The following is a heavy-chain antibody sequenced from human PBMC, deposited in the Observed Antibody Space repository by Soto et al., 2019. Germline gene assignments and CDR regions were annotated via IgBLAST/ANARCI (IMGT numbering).Heavy chain of an antibody. Sequence: QVQLVQSGAEVKKPGASVKVSCKASGYTFTTYGINWVRQAPGQWLEWMGWISAYNGNTNYAQKLQGRVTMTTDTSTSTAYMALRSLRSDDTAVYYCARVWVGTTFAYYYGMDVWGQGTTVTVSS. D-gene: IGHD1-1*01. CDR2: ISAYNGNT. CDR1: GYTFTTYG. J-gene: IGHJ6*02. V-gene: IGHV1-18*01. CDR3: ARVWVGTTFAYYYGMDV.